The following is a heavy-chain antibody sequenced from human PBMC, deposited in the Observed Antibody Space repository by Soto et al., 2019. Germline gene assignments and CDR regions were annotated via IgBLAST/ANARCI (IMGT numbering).Heavy chain of an antibody. D-gene: IGHD3-10*01. J-gene: IGHJ4*02. Sequence: QLQLQESGPGLLKPSETLSLTCTVSGGSMSTSYYWGWIRQPPGKGLEWIGSIYYSGSTYYNPSLKSRVTISVDTSKNQFSLKLTSVTAADTSVYYCATIWFGEADYWGQGTLVTVSS. V-gene: IGHV4-39*01. CDR3: ATIWFGEADY. CDR1: GGSMSTSYY. CDR2: IYYSGST.